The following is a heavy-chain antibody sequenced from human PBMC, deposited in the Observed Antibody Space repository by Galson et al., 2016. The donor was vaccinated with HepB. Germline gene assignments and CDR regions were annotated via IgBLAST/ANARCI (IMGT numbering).Heavy chain of an antibody. Sequence: SLRLSCAASGINFNEYGIHWVRQAPGKGLDWVADAPADGRQESYSDSVKGRFTVSRDKSKDTVYLQMNSLHPEDTAIYSCVREREAFLGFYFDSWGQGTLLIVSS. CDR1: GINFNEYG. J-gene: IGHJ4*02. D-gene: IGHD2/OR15-2a*01. CDR2: APADGRQE. V-gene: IGHV3-30*03. CDR3: VREREAFLGFYFDS.